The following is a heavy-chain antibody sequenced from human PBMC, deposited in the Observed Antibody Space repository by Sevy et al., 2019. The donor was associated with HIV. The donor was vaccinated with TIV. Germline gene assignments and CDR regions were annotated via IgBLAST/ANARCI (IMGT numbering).Heavy chain of an antibody. CDR2: ISGSGGST. V-gene: IGHV3-23*01. Sequence: GGSLRLSCAASGFTFSSYAMSWVRQAPGKGLEWVSAISGSGGSTYYADSGKGRFTISRDNSKNTRYLQMNSLRAEDTAVYYYAKASVPYYYDSSGYYWGHYFDYWGQGTLVTVSS. CDR3: AKASVPYYYDSSGYYWGHYFDY. D-gene: IGHD3-22*01. J-gene: IGHJ4*02. CDR1: GFTFSSYA.